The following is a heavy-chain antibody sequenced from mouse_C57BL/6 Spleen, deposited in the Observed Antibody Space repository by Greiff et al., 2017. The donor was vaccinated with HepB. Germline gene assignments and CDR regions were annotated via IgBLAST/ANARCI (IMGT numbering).Heavy chain of an antibody. V-gene: IGHV1-82*01. Sequence: QVQLQQSGPELVKPGASVKISCKASGYAFSSSWMNWVKQRPGKGLEWIGRIYPGDGDTNYNGKFKGKATLTADKSSSTAYMQLSRLTSEDSAVYFCARTGGSTQLRPGYAMDYWGQGTSVTVSS. CDR3: ARTGGSTQLRPGYAMDY. CDR2: IYPGDGDT. CDR1: GYAFSSSW. J-gene: IGHJ4*01. D-gene: IGHD3-2*02.